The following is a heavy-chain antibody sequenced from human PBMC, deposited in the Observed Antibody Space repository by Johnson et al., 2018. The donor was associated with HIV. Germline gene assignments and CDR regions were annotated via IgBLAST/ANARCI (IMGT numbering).Heavy chain of an antibody. CDR1: GFTFSSYG. CDR3: AKDGDGYSGMPDAFDI. Sequence: QVQLVESGGGVVQPGRSLRLSCAASGFTFSSYGMHWVRQAPGKGLEWVAVISYDGSKRYYADSVKGRFTISRDNSKNTLYLQMNSLRAEDTAVYYCAKDGDGYSGMPDAFDIWGQGTMV. V-gene: IGHV3-30*18. J-gene: IGHJ3*02. D-gene: IGHD6-13*01. CDR2: ISYDGSKR.